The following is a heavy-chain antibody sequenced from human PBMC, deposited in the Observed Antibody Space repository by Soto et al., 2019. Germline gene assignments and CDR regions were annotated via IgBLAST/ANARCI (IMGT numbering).Heavy chain of an antibody. CDR1: GFTFSSYS. J-gene: IGHJ4*02. CDR3: ARDPEGITGIPNPFDY. D-gene: IGHD1-20*01. CDR2: ISSSSSYI. Sequence: GGSLRLSCAASGFTFSSYSMNWVRQAPGKGLEWVSSISSSSSYIYYADSVKGRFTISRDNAKNSLYLQMNSLRAEDTAVYYCARDPEGITGIPNPFDYWGQGTLVTVSS. V-gene: IGHV3-21*01.